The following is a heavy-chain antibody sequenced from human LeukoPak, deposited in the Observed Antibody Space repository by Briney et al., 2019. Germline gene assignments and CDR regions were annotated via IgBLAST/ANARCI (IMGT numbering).Heavy chain of an antibody. CDR3: ARDLRTGSYGNYFDH. CDR2: INWNGGGT. V-gene: IGHV3-20*04. Sequence: GGSPRLSCAASGFTLSSYSMNWVRQAPGTGLEWVSGINWNGGGTGYVDSVKGRFTISRDNAKNSLYLQMNSLRAEDTALYYCARDLRTGSYGNYFDHWGQGTLVTVSS. J-gene: IGHJ4*02. D-gene: IGHD1-26*01. CDR1: GFTLSSYS.